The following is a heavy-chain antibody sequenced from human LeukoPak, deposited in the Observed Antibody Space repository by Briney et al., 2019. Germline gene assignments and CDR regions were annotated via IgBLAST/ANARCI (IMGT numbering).Heavy chain of an antibody. J-gene: IGHJ5*02. Sequence: SVKVSCRASGYTFTGYYMHWVRQAPGQGLEWMGWINPNSGGTNYAQKFQGWVTMARDTSISTAYMELSRLRSDDTAVYYCAREDYYGSGSLPWFDPWGQGTLVTVSS. CDR1: GYTFTGYY. D-gene: IGHD3-10*01. CDR3: AREDYYGSGSLPWFDP. CDR2: INPNSGGT. V-gene: IGHV1-2*04.